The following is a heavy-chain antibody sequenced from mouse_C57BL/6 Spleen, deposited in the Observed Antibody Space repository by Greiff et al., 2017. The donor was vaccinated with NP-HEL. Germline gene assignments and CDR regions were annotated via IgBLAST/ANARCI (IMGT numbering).Heavy chain of an antibody. CDR2: IDPSDSYT. CDR3: ARGRNYYGSIDY. V-gene: IGHV1-59*01. D-gene: IGHD1-1*01. Sequence: VQLQQPGAELVRPGTSVKLSCKASGYTFTSYWMHWVKQRPGQGLEWIGVIDPSDSYTNYNQKFKGKATLTVDTSSSTAYMQLSSLTSEDSAVYYCARGRNYYGSIDYWGQGTTLTVSS. CDR1: GYTFTSYW. J-gene: IGHJ2*01.